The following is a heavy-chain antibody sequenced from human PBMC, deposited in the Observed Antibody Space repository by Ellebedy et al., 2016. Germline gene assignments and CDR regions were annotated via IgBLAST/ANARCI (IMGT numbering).Heavy chain of an antibody. J-gene: IGHJ6*02. CDR2: ISASGGSTFYT. D-gene: IGHD2-21*01. Sequence: GGSLRLSCAASGFTFRTYAMSWVRQAPGKGLEWVSAISASGGSTFYTYYADSVKGRFTISRDNSQNTLFLQMNSLRAEDTAVYFCAKDPIASPDLPGPYAMDVWGQGTTVSVSS. V-gene: IGHV3-23*01. CDR1: GFTFRTYA. CDR3: AKDPIASPDLPGPYAMDV.